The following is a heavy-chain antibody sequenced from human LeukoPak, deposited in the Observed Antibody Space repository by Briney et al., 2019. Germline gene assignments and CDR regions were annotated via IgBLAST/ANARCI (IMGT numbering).Heavy chain of an antibody. D-gene: IGHD3-10*01. CDR3: ARGPNYYGSGSYYQIRYFDY. CDR1: DGSINGYY. Sequence: SETLSLTCTVSDGSINGYYWSWIRQPPGKGLDWIGYMYSGGTTNYSPSLKSRVTISEDTSKNQFSLKLSSVTAADTAVYYCARGPNYYGSGSYYQIRYFDYWGQGTLVTVSS. CDR2: MYSGGTT. J-gene: IGHJ4*02. V-gene: IGHV4-59*12.